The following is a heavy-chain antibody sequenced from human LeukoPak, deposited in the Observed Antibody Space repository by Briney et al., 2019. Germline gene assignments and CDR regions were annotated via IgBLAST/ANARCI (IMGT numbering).Heavy chain of an antibody. V-gene: IGHV3-23*01. CDR1: GFSFSNYA. J-gene: IGHJ4*02. D-gene: IGHD6-6*01. CDR2: ISYSGGST. CDR3: AKDWGGYSSSSFDY. Sequence: GGSLTLSCAASGFSFSNYAMSWVRQAPGQGLEWVSAISYSGGSTYYADSVKGRFTISRDSSRNTLYLQMDSLRADDTAIYYCAKDWGGYSSSSFDYWGQGILVTVSS.